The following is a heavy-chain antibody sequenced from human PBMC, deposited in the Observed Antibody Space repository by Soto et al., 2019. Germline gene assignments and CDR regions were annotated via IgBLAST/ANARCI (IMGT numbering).Heavy chain of an antibody. V-gene: IGHV4-59*08. D-gene: IGHD3-22*01. CDR3: ARDYYDSSGHYYGMDV. CDR1: GGSISSYY. Sequence: PSETLSLTCTVSGGSISSYYWGWIRQPPGKGLEWIGYIYYSGSTNYNPSLKSRVTISVDTSKNQFSLKLSSVTAADTAVYYCARDYYDSSGHYYGMDVWGQGTTVTVSS. J-gene: IGHJ6*02. CDR2: IYYSGST.